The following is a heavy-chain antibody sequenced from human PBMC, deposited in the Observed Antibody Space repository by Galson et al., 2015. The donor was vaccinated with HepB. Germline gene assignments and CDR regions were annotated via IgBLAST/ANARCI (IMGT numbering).Heavy chain of an antibody. CDR3: ARDLWGTYVFVLGTLDY. Sequence: SLRLSCAASGFTFSNYAMHWVRQAPGKGLEWVAVISYDGSNKYYADSVKGRFTISRDNSKNTLYLQMNSLRAEDTAVYYCARDLWGTYVFVLGTLDYWAREPWSPSPQ. J-gene: IGHJ4*02. CDR2: ISYDGSNK. CDR1: GFTFSNYA. D-gene: IGHD3-16*01. V-gene: IGHV3-30-3*01.